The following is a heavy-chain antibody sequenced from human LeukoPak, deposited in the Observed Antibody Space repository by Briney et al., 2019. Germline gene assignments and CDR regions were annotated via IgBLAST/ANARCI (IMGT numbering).Heavy chain of an antibody. J-gene: IGHJ2*01. CDR1: GFTFSSYG. Sequence: TGGSLRLSCAASGFTFSSYGMHWVRQAPGKGLEWVAVIWYDGSNKYYADSVKGRFTISRDNAKDSLYLQMNSLRAEDTAVYYCARRYFDLWGRGTLVTVSS. CDR3: ARRYFDL. CDR2: IWYDGSNK. V-gene: IGHV3-33*01.